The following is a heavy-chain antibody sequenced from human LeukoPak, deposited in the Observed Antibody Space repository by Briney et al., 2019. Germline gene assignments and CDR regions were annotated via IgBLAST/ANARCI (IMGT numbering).Heavy chain of an antibody. Sequence: GASVKVSCKASGYTFTSYGISWVRQAPGQGLEWMGWISAYNGNTNYAQKLQGRVTMTTDTSTSTAYMELRSLRSDDTAVYYCARDPQEYSYGYAYFDYWGQGTLVTVSS. D-gene: IGHD5-18*01. J-gene: IGHJ4*02. CDR3: ARDPQEYSYGYAYFDY. V-gene: IGHV1-18*01. CDR2: ISAYNGNT. CDR1: GYTFTSYG.